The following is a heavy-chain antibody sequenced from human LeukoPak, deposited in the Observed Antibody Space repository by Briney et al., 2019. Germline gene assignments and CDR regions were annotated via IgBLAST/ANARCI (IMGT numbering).Heavy chain of an antibody. V-gene: IGHV3-30*02. D-gene: IGHD3-3*01. CDR1: GFTFSSYG. Sequence: GGSLRLSCAASGFTFSSYGMHWVRQAPGKGLEWVAFIRYGGSNKYYADSVKGRFTISRDNSKNTLYLQMNSLRAEDTAVYYCAKDKARGPFGVAGLFDYWGQGTLVTVSS. J-gene: IGHJ4*02. CDR2: IRYGGSNK. CDR3: AKDKARGPFGVAGLFDY.